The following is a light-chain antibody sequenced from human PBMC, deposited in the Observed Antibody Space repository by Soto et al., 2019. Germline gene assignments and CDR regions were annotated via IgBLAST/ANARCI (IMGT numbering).Light chain of an antibody. Sequence: QSVLTQPPSASGSPGQSVAVSCTGTSSDIGNYNFVSWYQQHPGKAPKLMIYEGSKRPSGVPDRFSGSKSGNTASLTVSGLQAEDEADYYCSSYAGSNTYVFGTGTKVTVL. J-gene: IGLJ1*01. CDR1: SSDIGNYNF. CDR2: EGS. V-gene: IGLV2-8*01. CDR3: SSYAGSNTYV.